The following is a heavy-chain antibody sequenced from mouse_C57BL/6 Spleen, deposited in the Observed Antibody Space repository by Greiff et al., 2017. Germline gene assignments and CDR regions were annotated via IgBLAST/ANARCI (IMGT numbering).Heavy chain of an antibody. CDR2: INPSTGGT. D-gene: IGHD4-1*01. Sequence: VQLQQSGPELVKPGASVKISCKASGYSFTGYYMNWVKQSPEKSLEWIGEINPSTGGTTYNQKFKAKATLTVDKSSSTAYMQLKSLTSEDSAVSYTARARANWESWGPGTTLTVAS. CDR1: GYSFTGYY. CDR3: ARARANWES. V-gene: IGHV1-42*01. J-gene: IGHJ2*01.